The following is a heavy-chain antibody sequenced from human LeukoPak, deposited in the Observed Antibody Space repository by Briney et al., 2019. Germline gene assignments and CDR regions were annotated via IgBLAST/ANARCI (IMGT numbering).Heavy chain of an antibody. D-gene: IGHD4-17*01. Sequence: GGSLRLSCAASGFNFDVYGMSWVRHAPGMGLEWVSSINWNGERIPVAESVEGRFTISRDNARTSVYLQMNSLRVEDTAFYYCARDLAFGDFERYFDIWGRGALVTVSS. CDR3: ARDLAFGDFERYFDI. CDR2: INWNGERI. J-gene: IGHJ2*01. V-gene: IGHV3-20*04. CDR1: GFNFDVYG.